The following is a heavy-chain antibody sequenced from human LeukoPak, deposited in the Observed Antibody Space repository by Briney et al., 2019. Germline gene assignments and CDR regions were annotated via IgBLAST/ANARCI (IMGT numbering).Heavy chain of an antibody. V-gene: IGHV1-69*06. D-gene: IGHD4-17*01. Sequence: GSSVKVSCKASGGTFSSYAISWVRQAPGQGLEWMGGIIPIFGTANYAQKFQGRVTITADKSTSTAYMELSSLRSEDTAVYYCASRATVATFRWDWFDPWGQGTLVTVSS. CDR1: GGTFSSYA. CDR2: IIPIFGTA. J-gene: IGHJ5*02. CDR3: ASRATVATFRWDWFDP.